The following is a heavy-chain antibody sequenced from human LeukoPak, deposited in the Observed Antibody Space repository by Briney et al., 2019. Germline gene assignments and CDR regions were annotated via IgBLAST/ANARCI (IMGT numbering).Heavy chain of an antibody. CDR2: INHSGST. CDR1: GGSFSGYY. CDR3: ARRRSGVVRGVILRIWFDP. Sequence: PSETLSLTCAVYGGSFSGYYWSWLRQPPGKGLEWIGEINHSGSTNYNPSLKSRVTISVDTSKNQFSLKLSSVTAADTAVYYCARRRSGVVRGVILRIWFDPWGQGTLVTVSS. D-gene: IGHD3-10*01. J-gene: IGHJ5*02. V-gene: IGHV4-34*01.